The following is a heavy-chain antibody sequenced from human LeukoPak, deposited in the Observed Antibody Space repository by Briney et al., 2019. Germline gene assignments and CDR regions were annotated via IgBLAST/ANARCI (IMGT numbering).Heavy chain of an antibody. D-gene: IGHD3-22*01. CDR2: FSATDGSA. J-gene: IGHJ4*02. V-gene: IGHV3-23*01. CDR3: ATEGQYYDSSGYPTWTFDS. CDR1: GFTFSSYA. Sequence: GGSLRLSCAASGFTFSSYAMTWVRQAPGKGLEWVSAFSATDGSAQYAESVEGRFTISRDNSKNTLYLQMNSLRAEDTAVYYCATEGQYYDSSGYPTWTFDSWGQGTLVTVSS.